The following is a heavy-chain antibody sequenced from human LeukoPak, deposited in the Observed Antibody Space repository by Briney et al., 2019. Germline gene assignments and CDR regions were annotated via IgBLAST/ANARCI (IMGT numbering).Heavy chain of an antibody. CDR2: ISASGAST. J-gene: IGHJ4*02. Sequence: PGGSLRLSCAASGFMFNNHAMSWVRQAPGKGLEWVSGISASGASTHYIDSVKGRFTISRDNAKNTLYFQMNSLRADDTARYYCAKDRMVVTSDFVDWGQGTLVIVSS. V-gene: IGHV3-23*01. D-gene: IGHD2-21*02. CDR1: GFMFNNHA. CDR3: AKDRMVVTSDFVD.